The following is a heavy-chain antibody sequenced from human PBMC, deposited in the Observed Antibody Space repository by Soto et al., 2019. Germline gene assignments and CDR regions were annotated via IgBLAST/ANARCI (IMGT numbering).Heavy chain of an antibody. CDR2: INPKSGGT. Sequence: ASVKVSCKASGYSLTDYHIHWVRQAPGQGLEWLGRINPKSGGTSTAQKFQGWVTMTTDTSISTASMELTRLTSDDTAIYYCARGDSTDCSNGVCSFFYNHEMDVWG. CDR1: GYSLTDYH. V-gene: IGHV1-2*04. CDR3: ARGDSTDCSNGVCSFFYNHEMDV. D-gene: IGHD2-8*01. J-gene: IGHJ6*02.